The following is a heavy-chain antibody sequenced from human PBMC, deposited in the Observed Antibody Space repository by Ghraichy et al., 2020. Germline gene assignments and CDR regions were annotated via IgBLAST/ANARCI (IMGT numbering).Heavy chain of an antibody. D-gene: IGHD2-2*02. CDR1: GFTFSSYA. CDR3: ARDGYCSSPNCYTPILNDYYNAMDV. CDR2: ISGSGGST. J-gene: IGHJ6*02. Sequence: GGSPRLSCAASGFTFSSYAMSWVRQAPGKGLEWVSVISGSGGSTYYADSVKGRFTISRDNSKNTLYLQVNSLRAEDTAVYYCARDGYCSSPNCYTPILNDYYNAMDVWGQGTTVTVSS. V-gene: IGHV3-23*01.